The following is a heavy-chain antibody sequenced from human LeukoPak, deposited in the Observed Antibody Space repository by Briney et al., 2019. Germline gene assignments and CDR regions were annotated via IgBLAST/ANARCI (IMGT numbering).Heavy chain of an antibody. D-gene: IGHD6-6*01. CDR2: MNPNSGNT. CDR3: ARVSIAARRADAFDI. Sequence: ASVRVSCKASGYTFTSYDINWVRQAPGQGLEWMGWMNPNSGNTGYTQKFQGRVTITRNTSISTAYMELSSLRSEDTAVYYCARVSIAARRADAFDIWGQGTMVTVSS. J-gene: IGHJ3*02. CDR1: GYTFTSYD. V-gene: IGHV1-8*03.